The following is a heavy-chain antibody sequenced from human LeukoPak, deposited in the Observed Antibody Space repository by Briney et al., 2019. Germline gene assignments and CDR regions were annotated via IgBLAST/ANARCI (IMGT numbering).Heavy chain of an antibody. CDR3: ARALSRLSYYNPSFDF. D-gene: IGHD3-10*01. Sequence: VASVKVSCKASGYTFTNYYIHWVRQAPGQGLEWMGIINPSGGTTSYVQKFQGRLTMTRDTSTSTVYMELSSLRSEDTAVYYCARALSRLSYYNPSFDFWGQGTLVTVSS. CDR1: GYTFTNYY. V-gene: IGHV1-46*01. J-gene: IGHJ4*02. CDR2: INPSGGTT.